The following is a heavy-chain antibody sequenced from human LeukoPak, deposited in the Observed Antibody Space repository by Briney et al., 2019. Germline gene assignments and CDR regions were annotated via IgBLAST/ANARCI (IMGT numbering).Heavy chain of an antibody. CDR1: GGSISSYY. CDR3: ARDEVDGDYRWFDP. J-gene: IGHJ5*02. V-gene: IGHV4-59*01. CDR2: IYYSGST. D-gene: IGHD4-17*01. Sequence: SETLSLTCTVSGGSISSYYWSWIRQPPGKGLEWIGYIYYSGSTNYNPSLKSRVTISVDTSKNQFSLKLSSVTAAGTAVYYCARDEVDGDYRWFDPWGQGTLVTVSS.